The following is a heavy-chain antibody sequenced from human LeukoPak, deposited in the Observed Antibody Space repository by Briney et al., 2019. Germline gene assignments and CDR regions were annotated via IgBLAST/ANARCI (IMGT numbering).Heavy chain of an antibody. CDR2: ISSSGGST. J-gene: IGHJ5*02. Sequence: GGSLRLSCAAAGFTFSSYCMRWVRQAAGRVLELVAAISSSGGSTYYADSVKVRFTISRDNSKNTLYLQMTTLRAEDTAVYYCAKSALTLFGVVPTWGQGTLVTVSS. CDR3: AKSALTLFGVVPT. D-gene: IGHD3-3*01. V-gene: IGHV3-23*01. CDR1: GFTFSSYC.